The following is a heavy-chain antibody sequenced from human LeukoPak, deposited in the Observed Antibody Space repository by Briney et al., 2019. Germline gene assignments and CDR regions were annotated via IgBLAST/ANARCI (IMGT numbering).Heavy chain of an antibody. Sequence: SETLSLTCDVSGGSNSTYYWSWIRQPPGRGLEWIGYNYNSGTTNYNPSLRSRVTVSVDRSKNQFSLRLTSVTAADTAVYYCARERASPGPQFDHWGRGILVTVSS. V-gene: IGHV4-59*01. J-gene: IGHJ4*02. D-gene: IGHD6-13*01. CDR3: ARERASPGPQFDH. CDR1: GGSNSTYY. CDR2: NYNSGTT.